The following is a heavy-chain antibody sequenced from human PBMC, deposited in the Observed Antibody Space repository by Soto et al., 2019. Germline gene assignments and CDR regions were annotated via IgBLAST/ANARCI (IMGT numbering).Heavy chain of an antibody. Sequence: QVHLQESGPGLVKPSQTLSLTCTVSGDSISNVNYCWSWIRQPPDKGLEWIGPIYNGGSTYSNPSLRSRVTISVDTSKNQFSLKLSSVSAADTAVYYCAKGPSGDKVDYWGQGTLVTVSS. CDR1: GDSISNVNYC. CDR3: AKGPSGDKVDY. D-gene: IGHD7-27*01. CDR2: IYNGGST. J-gene: IGHJ4*02. V-gene: IGHV4-30-4*01.